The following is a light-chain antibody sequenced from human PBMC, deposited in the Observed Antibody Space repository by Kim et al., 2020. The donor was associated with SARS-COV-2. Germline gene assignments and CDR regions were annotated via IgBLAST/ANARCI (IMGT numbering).Light chain of an antibody. CDR3: KQYKSYPWT. CDR2: KAS. V-gene: IGKV1-5*03. CDR1: RDISTW. Sequence: DIQMTQSPSTLSASVGDRVTITCRASRDISTWVAWYQQKPGKAPKLLIYKASNLQSGVPPRFSGSGSGTEFTLTTSSLQPDDFATYYCKQYKSYPWTFGQGTKVDIK. J-gene: IGKJ1*01.